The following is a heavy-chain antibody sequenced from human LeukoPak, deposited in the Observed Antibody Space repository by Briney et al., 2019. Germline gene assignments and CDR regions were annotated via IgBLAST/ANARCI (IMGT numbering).Heavy chain of an antibody. J-gene: IGHJ4*02. CDR1: GGSFSGYY. CDR3: AGDTRGFDY. V-gene: IGHV4-34*01. D-gene: IGHD3-10*01. Sequence: SETLSLTCAVYGGSFSGYYWSWIRQPPGKGLEWIGEINHSGSTNYNPSLKSRVTILIDTSKSQFSLKLSSVTAADTAVYYCAGDTRGFDYWGQGTLVTVSS. CDR2: INHSGST.